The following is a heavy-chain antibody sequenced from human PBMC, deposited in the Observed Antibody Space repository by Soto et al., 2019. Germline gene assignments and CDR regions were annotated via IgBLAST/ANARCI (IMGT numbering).Heavy chain of an antibody. CDR2: ISYDGSNK. CDR1: GFTFSSYG. J-gene: IGHJ4*02. D-gene: IGHD2-2*01. CDR3: AKDQDVGYCSSTSCYPDY. Sequence: ESVGGVVQPGRSRRLSCAASGFTFSSYGMHWVRQAPGKGLEWVAVISYDGSNKYYADSVKGRFTISRDNSKNTLYLQMNSLRSEYAAVDYCAKDQDVGYCSSTSCYPDYWGQGTLVTFSS. V-gene: IGHV3-30*18.